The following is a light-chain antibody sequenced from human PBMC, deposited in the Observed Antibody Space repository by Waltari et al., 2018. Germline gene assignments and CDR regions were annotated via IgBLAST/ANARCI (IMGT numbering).Light chain of an antibody. CDR1: SSDVASYNL. V-gene: IGLV2-23*02. J-gene: IGLJ2*01. CDR2: EVF. CDR3: SSYAGRSILI. Sequence: QSALTQPASVSGSPGQSITISCTGTSSDVASYNLVSWYQQYPGKAPRLVVYEVFKRPASGSSRFSGSKSCSTSSLPISGVQAEDEATYYCSSYAGRSILIFGGVT.